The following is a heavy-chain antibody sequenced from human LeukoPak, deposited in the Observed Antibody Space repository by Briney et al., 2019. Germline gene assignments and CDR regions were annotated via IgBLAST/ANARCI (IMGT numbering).Heavy chain of an antibody. CDR2: IYHSGST. V-gene: IGHV4-38-2*02. D-gene: IGHD3-16*01. Sequence: PSETLSLTCTVSGYSISSGYYWGWIRQPPGKGLEWIGSIYHSGSTYYNPSLKSRVTISVDTSKNQFSLKLSSVTAADTAVYYCARVAGVKGMGVKLDYWGQGTLVTVSS. CDR1: GYSISSGYY. CDR3: ARVAGVKGMGVKLDY. J-gene: IGHJ4*02.